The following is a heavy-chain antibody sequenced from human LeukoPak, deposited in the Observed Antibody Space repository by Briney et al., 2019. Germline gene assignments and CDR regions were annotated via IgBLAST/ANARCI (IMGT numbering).Heavy chain of an antibody. V-gene: IGHV4-38-2*02. CDR1: GGSISSHY. J-gene: IGHJ5*02. CDR2: IYHSGST. CDR3: ARGFRNWSYNWFDP. Sequence: SETLSLTCTVSGGSISSHYWSWIRQPPGKGLEWIGSIYHSGSTYYNPSLKSRVTISVDTSKNQFSLKLSSVTAADTAVYYCARGFRNWSYNWFDPWGQGTLVTVSS. D-gene: IGHD1-1*01.